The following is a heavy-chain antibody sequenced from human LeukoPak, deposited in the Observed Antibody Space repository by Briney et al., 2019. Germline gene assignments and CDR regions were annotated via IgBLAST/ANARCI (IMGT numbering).Heavy chain of an antibody. Sequence: PGGSLRLSCAASGFTFSTYWMTWVRQAPGKGLEWVANINQDGSGEHVDSVKGRFTISRDNAKNSLYLQMNSLTAEDTTVYYCARDPYDSTAYGAFDIWGRGTMVTVSS. CDR2: INQDGSG. V-gene: IGHV3-7*01. D-gene: IGHD3-22*01. J-gene: IGHJ3*02. CDR1: GFTFSTYW. CDR3: ARDPYDSTAYGAFDI.